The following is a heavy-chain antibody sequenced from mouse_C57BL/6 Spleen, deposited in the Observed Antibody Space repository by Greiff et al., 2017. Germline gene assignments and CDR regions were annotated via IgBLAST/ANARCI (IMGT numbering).Heavy chain of an antibody. V-gene: IGHV1-26*01. CDR3: ARRGLLRPYYAMDY. J-gene: IGHJ4*01. Sequence: VQLQQSGPELVKPGASVKISCKASGYTFTDYYMNWVKQSHGKSLEWIGDINPNNGGTSYNQKFKGKATLTVDKSSSTAYMELRSLTSEDSAVYYCARRGLLRPYYAMDYWGQGTSVTVSS. D-gene: IGHD2-3*01. CDR2: INPNNGGT. CDR1: GYTFTDYY.